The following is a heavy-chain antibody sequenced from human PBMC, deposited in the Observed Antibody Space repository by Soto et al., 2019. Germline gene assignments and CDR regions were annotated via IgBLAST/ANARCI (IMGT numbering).Heavy chain of an antibody. CDR3: AREGSSDAYDI. D-gene: IGHD3-10*01. Sequence: VGSLRLSCAASGFTFSSSQMNWVRQAPGKGLEWLSYISSSGSSRYYADSVKGRFTIARDNAKKSLYLQMNSLRVEDTAVYYCAREGSSDAYDIWGQGTKVTVSS. CDR1: GFTFSSSQ. V-gene: IGHV3-48*03. J-gene: IGHJ3*02. CDR2: ISSSGSSR.